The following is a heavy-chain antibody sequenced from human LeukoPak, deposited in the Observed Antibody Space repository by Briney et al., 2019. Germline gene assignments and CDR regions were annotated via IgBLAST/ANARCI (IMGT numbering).Heavy chain of an antibody. CDR1: GFTFRSYE. CDR3: ARDLVRGVIYIYYYYGMDV. V-gene: IGHV3-48*03. D-gene: IGHD3-10*02. CDR2: ITSSGNTI. Sequence: GGSLRLSCAASGFTFRSYEMNWVRQAPGKGLEWVSYITSSGNTIYYADSVKGRFTISRDNAKNSLYLEMNSLRAEDTAVYYCARDLVRGVIYIYYYYGMDVWGQGTTVTVSS. J-gene: IGHJ6*02.